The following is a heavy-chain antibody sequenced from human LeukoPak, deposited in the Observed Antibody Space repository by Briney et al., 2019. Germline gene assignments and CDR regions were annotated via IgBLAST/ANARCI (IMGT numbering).Heavy chain of an antibody. CDR2: INHSGST. V-gene: IGHV4-34*01. CDR3: ARYCITGTTAGAFDI. CDR1: GGSFSGYY. Sequence: SETLSLTCAVYGGSFSGYYWSWIRQPPGKGLEWIGEINHSGSTNYNPSLKSRVTISVDTSKNQFSLKLSSVTAADTAVYSCARYCITGTTAGAFDIWGQGTMVTVSS. J-gene: IGHJ3*02. D-gene: IGHD1-7*01.